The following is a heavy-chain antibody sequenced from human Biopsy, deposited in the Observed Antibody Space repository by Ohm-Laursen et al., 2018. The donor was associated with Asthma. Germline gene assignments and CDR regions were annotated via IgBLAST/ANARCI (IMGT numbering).Heavy chain of an antibody. CDR3: ASGPEWYGLDV. V-gene: IGHV4-34*01. CDR1: RGSLRVYV. Sequence: TLSLTCGVYRGSLRVYVWSWIRQPPGKGLEWIGESNQGGSPTVNPSLKSRVTISRDTSKNQLSLKLRSVTAADTAVYYCASGPEWYGLDVWGQGTTVTVSS. J-gene: IGHJ6*02. D-gene: IGHD3-3*01. CDR2: SNQGGSP.